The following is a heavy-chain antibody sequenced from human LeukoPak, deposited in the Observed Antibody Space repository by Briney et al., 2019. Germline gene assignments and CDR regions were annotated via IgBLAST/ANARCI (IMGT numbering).Heavy chain of an antibody. CDR1: EFTFSRDW. D-gene: IGHD7-27*01. J-gene: IGHJ4*02. V-gene: IGHV3-74*01. CDR3: VRALMGTSDH. CDR2: MNSDGSTT. Sequence: GGSLRLSCAASEFTFSRDWMHWVRQAPGKGLVWVSRMNSDGSTTNYADSVKGRFTISRNNSKNTLYLQMNSLRAEDTAVYYCVRALMGTSDHWGQGSLVTVSS.